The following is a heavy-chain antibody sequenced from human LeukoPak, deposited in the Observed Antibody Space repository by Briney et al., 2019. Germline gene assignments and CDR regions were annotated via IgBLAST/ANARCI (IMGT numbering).Heavy chain of an antibody. CDR2: INPNSGGT. CDR3: ASPPPGGTMKRPIHNHKGDAFDI. CDR1: GYTFTGYY. V-gene: IGHV1-2*02. J-gene: IGHJ3*02. Sequence: GASVKVSCKASGYTFTGYYMHWVRQAPGQGLEWMGWINPNSGGTNYAQKFQGRVTITTDESTSTAYMELSSLRSEDTAVYYCASPPPGGTMKRPIHNHKGDAFDIWGQGTMVTVSS. D-gene: IGHD1-14*01.